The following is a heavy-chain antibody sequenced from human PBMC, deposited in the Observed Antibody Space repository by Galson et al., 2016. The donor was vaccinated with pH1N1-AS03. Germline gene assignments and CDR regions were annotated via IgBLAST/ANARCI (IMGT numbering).Heavy chain of an antibody. D-gene: IGHD3-3*01. CDR3: ARLYDVWRGYSSFDY. J-gene: IGHJ4*02. Sequence: ETLSLTCTVSGGSITINYWIWIRQPPGKGLEWIGYISYSGFTNYNPSLKSQVTISVDTSKNQFSLKLSFVTAADTAVYFCARLYDVWRGYSSFDYWGQGTLVTVSS. CDR1: GGSITINY. CDR2: ISYSGFT. V-gene: IGHV4-59*01.